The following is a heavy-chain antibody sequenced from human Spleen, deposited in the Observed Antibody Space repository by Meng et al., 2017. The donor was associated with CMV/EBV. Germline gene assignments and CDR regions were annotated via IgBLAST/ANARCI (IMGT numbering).Heavy chain of an antibody. J-gene: IGHJ5*02. D-gene: IGHD6-13*01. CDR1: CGAISSGYYY. Sequence: LTCPFSCGAISSGYYYRSSVRQLQWKGLEWLGCIYSSCGTYYNPSLKSRVTISVDTAKIQFSRKLTSVTAVYSSVYHCARDSRGWFDPWGQGTLVTVSS. CDR2: IYSSCGT. CDR3: ARDSRGWFDP. V-gene: IGHV4-30-4*08.